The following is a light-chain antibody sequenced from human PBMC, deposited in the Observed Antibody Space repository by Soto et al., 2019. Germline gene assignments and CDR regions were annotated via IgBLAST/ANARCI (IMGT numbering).Light chain of an antibody. Sequence: QSALTHPDSASGSPGQSITISCTGTSSDVGAYNYVAWYQQHPGKAPKLIICEVSNRPSGVSNRFSGSKSGNTASLTISGLQPEDEADYYCTSYAVDSTSVFGTGTKVTVL. V-gene: IGLV2-14*01. J-gene: IGLJ1*01. CDR2: EVS. CDR1: SSDVGAYNY. CDR3: TSYAVDSTSV.